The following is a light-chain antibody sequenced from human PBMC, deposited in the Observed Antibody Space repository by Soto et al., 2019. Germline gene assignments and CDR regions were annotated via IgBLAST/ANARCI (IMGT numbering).Light chain of an antibody. CDR2: EVS. Sequence: QSARTQPPSASGSPGQSVTISCTGTSSDVGGYNYVSWYQQHPGKAPKLMIYEVSKRPSGVPDRFSGSKSGNTASLTVSGLQAEDEADYYCSSYAGSNNLGVFGGATKLTVL. J-gene: IGLJ3*02. V-gene: IGLV2-8*01. CDR3: SSYAGSNNLGV. CDR1: SSDVGGYNY.